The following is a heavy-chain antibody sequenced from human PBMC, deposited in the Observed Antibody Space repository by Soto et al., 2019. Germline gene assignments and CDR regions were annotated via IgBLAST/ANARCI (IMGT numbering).Heavy chain of an antibody. D-gene: IGHD6-13*01. CDR2: IGGSGSFT. J-gene: IGHJ4*02. CDR3: AKKSGYLAAAIDY. V-gene: IGHV3-23*01. CDR1: GFTFSNYA. Sequence: GGSLRLSCAASGFTFSNYAMSWVRQAPGKGLEWVPGIGGSGSFTYYADSVKGRFTISRDNSRNTLYLQMNSLRAEDTAVYYCAKKSGYLAAAIDYWGQGTLVTVSS.